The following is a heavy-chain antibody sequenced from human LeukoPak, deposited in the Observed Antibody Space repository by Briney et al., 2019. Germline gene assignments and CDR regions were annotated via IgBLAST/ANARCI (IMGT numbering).Heavy chain of an antibody. CDR2: ISYDGSNK. J-gene: IGHJ4*02. CDR1: GFTFSNYG. V-gene: IGHV3-30*18. D-gene: IGHD6-13*01. CDR3: AKNAAEGSTSWFNFDY. Sequence: GRSLRLSCAASGFTFSNYGMHWVRQAPGKGLEWVAVISYDGSNKYYTDSVKGRFTISRDNSKNTLYLQMNSLRAEDTAVYYCAKNAAEGSTSWFNFDYWGQGTLVTVSS.